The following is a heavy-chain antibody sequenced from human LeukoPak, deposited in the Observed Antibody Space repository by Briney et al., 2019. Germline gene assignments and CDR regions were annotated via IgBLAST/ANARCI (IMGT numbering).Heavy chain of an antibody. CDR2: INPNSGGT. J-gene: IGHJ5*02. CDR1: GYTFTGYY. CDR3: ARDSSGWYRWFDP. D-gene: IGHD6-19*01. Sequence: ASVKVSCKASGYTFTGYYMHWVRQAPGQGLEWMGWINPNSGGTNYAQKFQGRVTMTRDTSISTAYMELSSLRSDDTAAYYCARDSSGWYRWFDPWGQGTLVTVSS. V-gene: IGHV1-2*02.